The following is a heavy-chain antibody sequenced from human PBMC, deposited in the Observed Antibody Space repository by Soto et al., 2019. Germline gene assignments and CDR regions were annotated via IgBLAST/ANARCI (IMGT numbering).Heavy chain of an antibody. J-gene: IGHJ4*02. D-gene: IGHD3-16*02. CDR3: ARVLMITFGGVIIRYYFDY. CDR1: GYTFTSYG. V-gene: IGHV1-18*01. CDR2: ISAYNGNT. Sequence: ASVKVSCKASGYTFTSYGISWVRQAPGQGLEWMGWISAYNGNTNYAQKLQGRVTMTTDTSTSTAYMELRSLRSDDTAVYYCARVLMITFGGVIIRYYFDYWGQGTLVTVSS.